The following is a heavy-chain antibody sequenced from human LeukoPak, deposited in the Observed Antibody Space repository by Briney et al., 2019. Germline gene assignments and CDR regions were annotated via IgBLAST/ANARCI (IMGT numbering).Heavy chain of an antibody. CDR2: ISAYNGNT. J-gene: IGHJ5*02. V-gene: IGHV1-18*01. D-gene: IGHD6-19*01. CDR3: ARDGGLAVAGDNWFDP. Sequence: ASVKVSCKASGYTFTSYGISWVRQAPGQGLEWMGWISAYNGNTNYAQKLQGRVTMTTDTSTSTACMELRSLRSDDTAVYYCARDGGLAVAGDNWFDPWGQGTLVTVSS. CDR1: GYTFTSYG.